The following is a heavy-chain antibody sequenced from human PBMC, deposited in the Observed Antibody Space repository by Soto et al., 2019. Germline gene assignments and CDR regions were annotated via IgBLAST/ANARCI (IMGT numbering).Heavy chain of an antibody. CDR2: INPSGGST. V-gene: IGHV1-46*01. CDR3: ASRRGGNSKYAFDI. Sequence: ASVKVSCKASGYTFTSYDINWVRQAPGQGLEWMGIINPSGGSTSYAQKFQGRVTMTRDTSTSTVYMELSSLRSEDTAVYYCASRRGGNSKYAFDIWGQGTMVTVSS. J-gene: IGHJ3*02. D-gene: IGHD2-21*02. CDR1: GYTFTSYD.